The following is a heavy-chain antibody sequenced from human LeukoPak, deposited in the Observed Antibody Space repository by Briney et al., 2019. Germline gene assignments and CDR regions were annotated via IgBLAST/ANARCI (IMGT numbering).Heavy chain of an antibody. CDR3: ARVNGGTYYFDY. Sequence: SETLSLTCTVSGGSISSYYWSWIRQPPGKGLEWIGYIYYSGSTNYNPSLKSRVTISVDTSKNQFSLKLSSVTAADTAVYYCARVNGGTYYFDYWGQGTLVTVSS. V-gene: IGHV4-59*01. J-gene: IGHJ4*02. CDR1: GGSISSYY. CDR2: IYYSGST. D-gene: IGHD4-23*01.